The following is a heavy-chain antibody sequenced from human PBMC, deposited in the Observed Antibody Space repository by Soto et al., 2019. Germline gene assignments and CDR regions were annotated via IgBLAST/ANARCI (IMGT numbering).Heavy chain of an antibody. V-gene: IGHV3-30*03. CDR3: ARPHSTGLDV. CDR2: ISSDGNNK. Sequence: QVQLVESGGGVCQPGRSLRLSCAASGFIFNLYAMHWVRQAPGKGLEWLAVISSDGNNKYYADSVKGRFTISRDSSKNTVYLQMNSLRGEETAVYYCARPHSTGLDVWGQGTTVTVSS. J-gene: IGHJ6*02. CDR1: GFIFNLYA. D-gene: IGHD4-4*01.